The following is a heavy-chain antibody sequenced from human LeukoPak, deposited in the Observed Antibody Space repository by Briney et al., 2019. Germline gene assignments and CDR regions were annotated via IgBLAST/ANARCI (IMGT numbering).Heavy chain of an antibody. CDR3: ARGHKTPVYYYYMDV. Sequence: SETLSLTCAVYGGSFCGYYWSWIRQPPGKGLEWIGEINHSGSTNYNPSLKSRVTISVDTSKNQFSLKLSSVTAADTAVYYCARGHKTPVYYYYMDVWGKGTTVTVSS. CDR1: GGSFCGYY. J-gene: IGHJ6*03. V-gene: IGHV4-34*01. CDR2: INHSGST.